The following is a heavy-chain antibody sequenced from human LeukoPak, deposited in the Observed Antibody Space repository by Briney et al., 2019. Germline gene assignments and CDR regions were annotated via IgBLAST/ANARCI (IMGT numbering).Heavy chain of an antibody. CDR1: GGSISSYY. CDR2: IYTSGST. J-gene: IGHJ4*02. CDR3: ARDRRSDYYDSSTFDY. D-gene: IGHD3-22*01. Sequence: SETLSLTCTVSGGSISSYYWSWIRQPAGKGLEWIGRIYTSGSTNYNPSLKSRVTMSVDTSKNQFSLKLSSVTAADTAVYYRARDRRSDYYDSSTFDYWGQGTLVTVSS. V-gene: IGHV4-4*07.